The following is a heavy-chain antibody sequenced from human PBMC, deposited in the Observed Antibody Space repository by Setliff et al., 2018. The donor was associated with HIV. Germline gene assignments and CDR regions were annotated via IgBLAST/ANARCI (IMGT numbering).Heavy chain of an antibody. CDR1: GFTFSDYY. Sequence: GGSLRLSCAASGFTFSDYYMNWVRQAPGKGLEWVGRIKSKTDGGTTDYAAPVKGRFTISRDDSKNTLYLQMNSLKTEDTAVYYCTRWFGELRDYWGQGTLVTVSS. V-gene: IGHV3-15*01. CDR3: TRWFGELRDY. CDR2: IKSKTDGGTT. D-gene: IGHD3-10*01. J-gene: IGHJ4*02.